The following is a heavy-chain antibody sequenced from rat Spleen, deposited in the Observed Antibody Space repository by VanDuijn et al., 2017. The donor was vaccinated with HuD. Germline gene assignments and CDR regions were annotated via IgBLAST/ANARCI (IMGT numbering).Heavy chain of an antibody. Sequence: EVQLVESGGGLVQPGRSLKLSCAASGFTFSDYAMAWVRQAPTKGLEWVATISFDGTTTFYRDSVKGRFTISRDNAKSTLYLQMDSLRSEDTATYYCGRLLDYWGQGVMVTVSS. CDR1: GFTFSDYA. CDR2: ISFDGTTT. CDR3: GRLLDY. V-gene: IGHV5-29*01. J-gene: IGHJ2*01.